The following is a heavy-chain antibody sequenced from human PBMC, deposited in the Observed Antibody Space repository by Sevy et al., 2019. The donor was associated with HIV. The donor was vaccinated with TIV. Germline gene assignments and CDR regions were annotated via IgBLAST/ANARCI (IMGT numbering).Heavy chain of an antibody. V-gene: IGHV3-21*01. D-gene: IGHD6-19*01. Sequence: GGSLRLSCVASGFTFSGYNMNWVRQAPGKGLEWVAYIGSVTSNIYYAQSLKGRFTISRDNAKNSLYLQMSSLRAKDTAVYYCARTVGIAVAPFDYWGQGTLVTVSS. J-gene: IGHJ4*02. CDR3: ARTVGIAVAPFDY. CDR1: GFTFSGYN. CDR2: IGSVTSNI.